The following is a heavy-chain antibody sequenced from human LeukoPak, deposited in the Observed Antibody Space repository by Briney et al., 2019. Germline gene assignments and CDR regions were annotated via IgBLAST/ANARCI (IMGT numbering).Heavy chain of an antibody. D-gene: IGHD6-13*01. J-gene: IGHJ3*02. CDR3: ARRSIAAAGAFDI. Sequence: GGSLRLSCAASGFTFSSYAMHWVRQAPGKGLEYVSAISSNGGSTYYANSVKGRFTISRDNSKNTLYLQMGSLRAEDMAVYYCARRSIAAAGAFDIWGQGTMVTVSS. CDR2: ISSNGGST. V-gene: IGHV3-64*01. CDR1: GFTFSSYA.